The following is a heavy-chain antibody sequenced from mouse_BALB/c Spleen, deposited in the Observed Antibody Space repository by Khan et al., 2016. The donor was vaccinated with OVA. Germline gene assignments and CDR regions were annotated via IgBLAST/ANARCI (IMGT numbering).Heavy chain of an antibody. J-gene: IGHJ2*01. CDR1: GYTFTSYW. CDR2: INPTSGYT. CDR3: ARDRIDY. V-gene: IGHV1-7*01. Sequence: QVQLQQSGAELAKPGASVKMSCKASGYTFTSYWMHWIKQRPGQGLEWIGYINPTSGYTDYNQKFKDKATLTADKSSSTAYMQLSSLTSDDSADYYSARDRIDYWGQGTALTVSS.